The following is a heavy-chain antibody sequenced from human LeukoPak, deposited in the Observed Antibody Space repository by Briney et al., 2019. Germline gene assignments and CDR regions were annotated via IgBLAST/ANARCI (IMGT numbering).Heavy chain of an antibody. V-gene: IGHV1-18*01. CDR3: ARGSLITIFGVVTFSGLDY. CDR2: ISAYNGNT. CDR1: DYTFTSYG. J-gene: IGHJ4*02. D-gene: IGHD3-3*01. Sequence: GASVKVSCKASDYTFTSYGISWVRQAPGQGLEWMGWISAYNGNTNYAQKLQGRVTMTTDTSTSTAYMELRSLRSDDTAVYYCARGSLITIFGVVTFSGLDYWGQGTLVTVSS.